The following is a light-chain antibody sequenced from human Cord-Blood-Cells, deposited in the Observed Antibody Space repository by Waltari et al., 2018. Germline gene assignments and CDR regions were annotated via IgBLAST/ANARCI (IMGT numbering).Light chain of an antibody. CDR2: DAS. J-gene: IGKJ2*01. V-gene: IGKV1-5*01. CDR1: QSISSW. CDR3: QQYNSYSPGYT. Sequence: DIQMTQSPSTRSASVGDRVNIPCRASQSISSWLAWYQQKPGKAPKLLIYDASSLESGVPSRFSGSGSGTEFTLTISSLQPDDFATYYCQQYNSYSPGYTFGQGTKLEIK.